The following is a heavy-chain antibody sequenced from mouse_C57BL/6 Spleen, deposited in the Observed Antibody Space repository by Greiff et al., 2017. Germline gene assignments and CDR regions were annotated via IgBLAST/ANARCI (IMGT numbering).Heavy chain of an antibody. CDR3: AREGDGLYYFDY. Sequence: DVMLVESGGGLVKPGGSLKLSCAASGFTFSSYAMSWVRQTPEKRLEWVATISDGGSYTYYPDNVKGRFTISRDNAKNNLYLQMSHLKSEDTAMYYCAREGDGLYYFDYWGQGTTLTVSS. V-gene: IGHV5-4*01. CDR2: ISDGGSYT. J-gene: IGHJ2*01. CDR1: GFTFSSYA. D-gene: IGHD2-3*01.